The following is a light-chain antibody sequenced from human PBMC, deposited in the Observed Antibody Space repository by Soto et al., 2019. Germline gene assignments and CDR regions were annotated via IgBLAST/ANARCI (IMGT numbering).Light chain of an antibody. J-gene: IGKJ2*01. CDR1: QSVSTY. V-gene: IGKV3-11*01. CDR3: QQRSNWPRT. Sequence: EIVLTQSPATLSLSPGERATLSCRASQSVSTYLAWYQQKSGQAPRLLIYDASNRATGIPARFSGSGSGTDFTLTISSLEPEDFAVYYCQQRSNWPRTFGQGIKLEIK. CDR2: DAS.